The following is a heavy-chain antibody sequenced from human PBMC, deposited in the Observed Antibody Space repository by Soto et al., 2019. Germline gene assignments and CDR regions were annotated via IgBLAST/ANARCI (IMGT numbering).Heavy chain of an antibody. Sequence: EVQLVESGGGLIQPGGSLRLSCAVSGLTVGSSYMSWVRQAPGRGLEWVSVIYSGGNTFYADSVKGRFTISRDNSKNTLYLQMNNLRAEDTAVYYCARDYYGSGSYYTPFESWGQGTLVTVSS. D-gene: IGHD3-10*01. J-gene: IGHJ5*01. V-gene: IGHV3-53*01. CDR3: ARDYYGSGSYYTPFES. CDR1: GLTVGSSY. CDR2: IYSGGNT.